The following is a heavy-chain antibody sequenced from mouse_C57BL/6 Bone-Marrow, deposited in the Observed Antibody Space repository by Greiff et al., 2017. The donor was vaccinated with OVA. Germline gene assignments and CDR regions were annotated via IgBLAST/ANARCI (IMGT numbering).Heavy chain of an antibody. D-gene: IGHD2-10*02. CDR3: ARSGYGNYFYAMDY. CDR2: IYPRSGNT. Sequence: VQLQQSGAELARPGASVKLSCKASGYTFTSYGISWVKQRTGQGLEWIGEIYPRSGNTYYNEKFKGKATLTADKSSSTAYMELRSLTSEDSAVYFCARSGYGNYFYAMDYWGQGTSVTVSS. J-gene: IGHJ4*01. V-gene: IGHV1-81*01. CDR1: GYTFTSYG.